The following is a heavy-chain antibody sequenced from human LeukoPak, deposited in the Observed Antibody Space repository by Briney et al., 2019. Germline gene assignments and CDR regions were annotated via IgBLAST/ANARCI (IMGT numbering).Heavy chain of an antibody. J-gene: IGHJ6*02. V-gene: IGHV5-51*01. CDR1: GYSSTSYW. D-gene: IGHD6-19*01. CDR3: ARRGVGSGWYEDYYGMDV. Sequence: GESLKISCKGSGYSSTSYWIGWVRQMPGKGLEWMGIIYPGDSDTRYSPSFQGQVTISADKSISTAYLQWSSLKASDTAMYYCARRGVGSGWYEDYYGMDVWGQGTTVTVSS. CDR2: IYPGDSDT.